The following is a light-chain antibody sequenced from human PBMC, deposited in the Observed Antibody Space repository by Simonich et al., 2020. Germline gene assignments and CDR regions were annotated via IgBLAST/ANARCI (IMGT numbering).Light chain of an antibody. Sequence: NFMLTQPHSVSESPWKTVTISCTRSSGSIASNYVQWYQQRPGSSPTTVIYEDNQRPPGVPERFSGSIDSSSNSASLTISGLKTEDEADYYCQSYDSSNRVFGGGTKLTVL. V-gene: IGLV6-57*01. J-gene: IGLJ3*02. CDR1: SGSIASNY. CDR2: EDN. CDR3: QSYDSSNRV.